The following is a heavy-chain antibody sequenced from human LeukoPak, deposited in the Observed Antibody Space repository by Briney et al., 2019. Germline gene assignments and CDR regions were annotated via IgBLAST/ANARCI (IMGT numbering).Heavy chain of an antibody. V-gene: IGHV4-34*01. CDR1: GGSFSGYY. Sequence: PSATLSLTCAVYGGSFSGYYWSWISQHPGKGLEWIGDINHSGSTNYNPSLKSRVTISVDTSKNQFSLMLSSVTAADTAVYYCARGREGNSEGLYYYYYMDVWGKGTTVTVSS. CDR2: INHSGST. CDR3: ARGREGNSEGLYYYYYMDV. J-gene: IGHJ6*03. D-gene: IGHD4-23*01.